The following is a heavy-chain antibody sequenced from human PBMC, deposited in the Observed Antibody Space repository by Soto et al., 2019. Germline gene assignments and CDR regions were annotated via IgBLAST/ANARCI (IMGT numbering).Heavy chain of an antibody. J-gene: IGHJ4*02. D-gene: IGHD1-1*01. V-gene: IGHV3-15*01. Sequence: EVHVVESGGDLVRPGGSLTLSCATSRFMFSSAWMSWVRKAPGRGLEWVARIKSKSEGETRDYAAPVKGRFDISRDDSKKMVYLQMNSLKAEDTGLYYCVEGWNDFWGQGTLVTVSS. CDR1: RFMFSSAW. CDR2: IKSKSEGETR. CDR3: VEGWNDF.